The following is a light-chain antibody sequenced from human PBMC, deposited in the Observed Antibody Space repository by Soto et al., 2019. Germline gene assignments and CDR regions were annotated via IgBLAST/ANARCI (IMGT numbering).Light chain of an antibody. CDR2: DAS. Sequence: EIVLTQSPGTLSLSPGERATLSCRASQSVAKNYLAWYQQEAGQAPRLLIYDASSRATGIPDRFSGSGSGTDFTLTISSLEPEDFEVYYCHQYDSSPQTFGQGTKVEIK. V-gene: IGKV3-20*01. CDR1: QSVAKNY. J-gene: IGKJ1*01. CDR3: HQYDSSPQT.